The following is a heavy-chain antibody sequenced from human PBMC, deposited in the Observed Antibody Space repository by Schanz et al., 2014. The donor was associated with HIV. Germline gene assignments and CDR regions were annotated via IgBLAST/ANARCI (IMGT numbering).Heavy chain of an antibody. V-gene: IGHV3-33*08. D-gene: IGHD5-18*01. CDR1: GFTFSSYA. CDR2: ISPSSSTT. CDR3: ARGDAALGDY. J-gene: IGHJ4*02. Sequence: QVQLVESGGGVVQPGRSLRLSCAASGFTFSSYAMHWVRQAPDRGLEWVSTISPSSSTTSYADSVKGRFIISRDNSKNTLFLQMKSLRAEDTAVYYCARGDAALGDYWGQGTLVTVSS.